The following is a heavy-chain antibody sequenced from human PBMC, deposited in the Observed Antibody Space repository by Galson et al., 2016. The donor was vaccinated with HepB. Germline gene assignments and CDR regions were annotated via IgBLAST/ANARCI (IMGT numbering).Heavy chain of an antibody. J-gene: IGHJ4*02. V-gene: IGHV3-30*18. CDR2: ISYDGSNK. Sequence: SLRLSCAASGFTFSNYGMHWVRQAPGKGLEWVAFISYDGSNKKYADSVKGRFTISRDNSKKTQYLQMNSLRAEDTAVYYCAKDGRIYCSSASCHDHFHYWGQGTLVTVSS. D-gene: IGHD2-2*01. CDR3: AKDGRIYCSSASCHDHFHY. CDR1: GFTFSNYG.